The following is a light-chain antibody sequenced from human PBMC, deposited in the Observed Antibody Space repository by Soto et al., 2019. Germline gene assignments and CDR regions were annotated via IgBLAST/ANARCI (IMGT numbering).Light chain of an antibody. V-gene: IGKV1-5*03. J-gene: IGKJ1*01. CDR1: QTISSW. CDR2: KAS. Sequence: DIQMTQPPSTLSASVGDRVTITCRASQTISSWLAWYQQKPGKAPKLLIYKASTLKSGVPSRFSGSGSGTEFTLTISSLQPDDFATNYCQHYNSYSEAFGQGTKVDIK. CDR3: QHYNSYSEA.